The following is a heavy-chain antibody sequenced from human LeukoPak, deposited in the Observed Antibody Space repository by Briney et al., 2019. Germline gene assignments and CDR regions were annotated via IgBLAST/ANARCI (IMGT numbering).Heavy chain of an antibody. J-gene: IGHJ4*02. V-gene: IGHV3-30*18. Sequence: GGSLRLSCAASGFTFSSYGMHWVRQAPGKGLEWVAVISYDGSNKYYADSVKGRFTISRDNSKNTLYLQMNSLRAEDTAAYYCAKDRSSSHWGQGTLVTVSS. D-gene: IGHD6-13*01. CDR1: GFTFSSYG. CDR3: AKDRSSSH. CDR2: ISYDGSNK.